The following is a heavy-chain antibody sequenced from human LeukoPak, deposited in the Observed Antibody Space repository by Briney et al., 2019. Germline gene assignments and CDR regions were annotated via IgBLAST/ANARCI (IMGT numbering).Heavy chain of an antibody. Sequence: SENLTLTCTVSGGSISSYFWSWIRQPPGKGLEWIGYISYSGSTNYNPSLKSRVTISVDTSKNQFSLKLSSVTAADTAVYYCAREVKDYYYDSSGYFNYWGQGTLVTVSS. D-gene: IGHD3-22*01. V-gene: IGHV4-59*01. J-gene: IGHJ4*02. CDR3: AREVKDYYYDSSGYFNY. CDR2: ISYSGST. CDR1: GGSISSYF.